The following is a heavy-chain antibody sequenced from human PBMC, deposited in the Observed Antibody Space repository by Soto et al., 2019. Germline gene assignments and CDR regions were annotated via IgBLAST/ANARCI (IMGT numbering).Heavy chain of an antibody. J-gene: IGHJ6*02. CDR3: ARVVMTTVPASYYYGMDV. D-gene: IGHD4-4*01. CDR1: GGTFSSYA. CDR2: IIPFIGTA. Sequence: QVQLVQSGVEVKKPGSSVTVSCKASGGTFSSYAISWVRQAPGQGLEWMGRIIPFIGTANSAQKFQGRVTITADESTSTAYMELTSLRFEDTAVYYCARVVMTTVPASYYYGMDVWGQGTTVTVSS. V-gene: IGHV1-69*18.